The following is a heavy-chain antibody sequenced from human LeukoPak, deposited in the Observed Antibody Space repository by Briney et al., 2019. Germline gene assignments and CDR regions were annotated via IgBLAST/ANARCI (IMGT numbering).Heavy chain of an antibody. V-gene: IGHV1-8*01. J-gene: IGHJ4*02. D-gene: IGHD5-18*01. CDR1: GYTFTSYD. CDR2: MNPNSGNT. CDR3: AGGGPNRIQLWLGY. Sequence: ASVKVSCKASGYTFTSYDINWVRQATGQGLEWMGWMNPNSGNTGYAQKFQGRVTMTRNTSISTAYMELSSLRSEDTAVYYCAGGGPNRIQLWLGYWGQGTLVTVSS.